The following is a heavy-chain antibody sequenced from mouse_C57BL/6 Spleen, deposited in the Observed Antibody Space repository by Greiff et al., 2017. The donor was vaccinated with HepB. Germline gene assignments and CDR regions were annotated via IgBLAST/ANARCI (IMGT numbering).Heavy chain of an antibody. CDR2: IHPSDSDT. V-gene: IGHV1-74*01. CDR3: AIGGDYDGRFAY. J-gene: IGHJ3*01. D-gene: IGHD2-4*01. Sequence: VQLQQSGAELVKPGASVKVSCKASGYTFTSYWMHWVKQRPGQGLEWIGRIHPSDSDTNYNQKFKGKATLTIAKSSSTAYMQLSSLTSEDSAVYSCAIGGDYDGRFAYWGQGTLVTVSA. CDR1: GYTFTSYW.